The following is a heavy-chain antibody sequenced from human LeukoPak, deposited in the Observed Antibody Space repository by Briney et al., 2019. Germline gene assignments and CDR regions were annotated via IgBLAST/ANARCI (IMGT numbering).Heavy chain of an antibody. CDR1: GFTFSSYA. Sequence: GGSLRLSCAASGFTFSSYAMSWVRQAPGKGLEWVSAISGSGGSTYYADSVKGRFTISRDNSKNTLYLQMNSLRAEDTAVYYCAKDPITMIVVALKSDAFDIWGQGTMVTVSS. CDR2: ISGSGGST. D-gene: IGHD3-22*01. J-gene: IGHJ3*02. V-gene: IGHV3-23*01. CDR3: AKDPITMIVVALKSDAFDI.